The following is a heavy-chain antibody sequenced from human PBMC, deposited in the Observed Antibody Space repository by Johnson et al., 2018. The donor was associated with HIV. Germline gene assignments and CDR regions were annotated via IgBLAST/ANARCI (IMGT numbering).Heavy chain of an antibody. J-gene: IGHJ3*02. CDR1: GFTFSSYA. D-gene: IGHD3-10*01. Sequence: VQLVESGGGLVKPGGSLRLSCAASGFTFSSYAMHWVRQAPGKGLEYVSAISSNGGSTYYANYVKGRFTISRDNSKNTLYLQMNSLRAGDSAVYYCARVGGSWMLDAFDIWGQGTVVTVSS. CDR2: ISSNGGST. CDR3: ARVGGSWMLDAFDI. V-gene: IGHV3-64*01.